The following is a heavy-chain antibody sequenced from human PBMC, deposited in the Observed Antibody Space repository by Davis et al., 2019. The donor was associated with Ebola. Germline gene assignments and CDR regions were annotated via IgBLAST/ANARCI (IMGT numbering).Heavy chain of an antibody. Sequence: GSLRLSCAVYGGSFSGYYWSWIRQPPGKGLEWIGEINHSGSTNYNPSLKSRVAISVDTSKNQFSLKLSSVTAADTAVYYCARVNMVRGVIITFDGMDVWGKGTTVTVSS. CDR1: GGSFSGYY. CDR3: ARVNMVRGVIITFDGMDV. V-gene: IGHV4-34*01. J-gene: IGHJ6*04. CDR2: INHSGST. D-gene: IGHD3-10*01.